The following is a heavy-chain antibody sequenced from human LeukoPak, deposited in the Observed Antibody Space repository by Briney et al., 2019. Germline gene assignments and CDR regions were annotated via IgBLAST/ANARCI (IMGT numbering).Heavy chain of an antibody. V-gene: IGHV3-21*04. CDR3: AKRNGAAGTPYYFDY. D-gene: IGHD6-13*01. CDR1: GFTFSSYS. CDR2: ISSSSSYI. J-gene: IGHJ4*02. Sequence: GGSLRLSCAASGFTFSSYSMNWVRQAPGKGLEWVSSISSSSSYIYYADSVKGRFTVSRDNAKNSLYLQMNSLRAEDTAVYYCAKRNGAAGTPYYFDYWGQGTLVTVSS.